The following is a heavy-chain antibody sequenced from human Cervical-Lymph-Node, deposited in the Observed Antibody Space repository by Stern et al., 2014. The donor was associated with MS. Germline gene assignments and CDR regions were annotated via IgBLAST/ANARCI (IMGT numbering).Heavy chain of an antibody. D-gene: IGHD1-20*01. Sequence: VQLVQSGAEVKKPGASVKVSCKASGYTFNDYYLHWVRQAPGQGLEWLGWINPNSGGTNYAQKFQGRVTMTRDTSISTAYMELSSLKSDDAAVYFCARGYRWKSDYYYGMDVWGQGTTVTVS. V-gene: IGHV1-2*02. CDR1: GYTFNDYY. J-gene: IGHJ6*02. CDR2: INPNSGGT. CDR3: ARGYRWKSDYYYGMDV.